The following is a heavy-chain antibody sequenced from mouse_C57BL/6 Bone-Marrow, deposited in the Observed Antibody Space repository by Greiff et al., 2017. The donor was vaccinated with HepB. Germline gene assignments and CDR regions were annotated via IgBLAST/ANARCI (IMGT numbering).Heavy chain of an antibody. CDR1: GFSLTSYG. Sequence: QVQLQQSGPGLVQPSQSLSITCTVSGFSLTSYGVHWVRQSPGKGLEWLGVIWSGGSTDYNAAFISRLSISKDNSKSQVFFKMNSLQADDTAIYCGARWYCGSSFAYWGQGTLVTVSA. V-gene: IGHV2-2*01. D-gene: IGHD1-1*01. CDR3: ARWYCGSSFAY. J-gene: IGHJ3*01. CDR2: IWSGGST.